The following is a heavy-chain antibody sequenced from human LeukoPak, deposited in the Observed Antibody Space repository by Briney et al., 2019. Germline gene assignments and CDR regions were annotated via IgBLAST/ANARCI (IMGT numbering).Heavy chain of an antibody. J-gene: IGHJ5*02. CDR1: GYTFTGYY. CDR3: ARDKVYGYDVWFDP. V-gene: IGHV1-2*02. Sequence: ASVKVSCKASGYTFTGYYMHWVRQAPGQGLEWMGWINPNSGGTNYAQKFQGRVTMTRDTSISTAYMELSRLRSDDTAVYYCARDKVYGYDVWFDPWGQGTLVTVSS. CDR2: INPNSGGT. D-gene: IGHD5-18*01.